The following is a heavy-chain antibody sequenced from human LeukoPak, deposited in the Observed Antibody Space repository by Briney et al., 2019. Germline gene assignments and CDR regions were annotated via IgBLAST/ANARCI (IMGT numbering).Heavy chain of an antibody. CDR1: GFTFSSYA. J-gene: IGHJ6*02. D-gene: IGHD6-13*01. Sequence: GGSLRLSCAASGFTFSSYAMSWVRQAPGKGLEWVSAISGSGGSTYYADSVKGRFTISRDDSKSIAYLQMNSLKTEDTAVYYCTRDIAAARYYYYGMDVWGQGTTVTVSS. CDR2: ISGSGGST. V-gene: IGHV3-23*01. CDR3: TRDIAAARYYYYGMDV.